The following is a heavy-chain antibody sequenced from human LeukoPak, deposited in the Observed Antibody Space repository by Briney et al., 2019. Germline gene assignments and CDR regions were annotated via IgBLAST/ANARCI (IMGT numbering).Heavy chain of an antibody. CDR2: SDGGTT. CDR3: ARDDPYSGYDYDY. CDR1: GFTFNNYA. Sequence: GGSLRLSCAASGFTFNNYAFNWVRQPPGRGLGWVSGSDGGTTYYADSVKGRFTISRDNAKNSLYLQMNSLRAEDTAFYYCARDDPYSGYDYDYWGQGTLVTVSS. V-gene: IGHV3-20*04. D-gene: IGHD5-12*01. J-gene: IGHJ4*02.